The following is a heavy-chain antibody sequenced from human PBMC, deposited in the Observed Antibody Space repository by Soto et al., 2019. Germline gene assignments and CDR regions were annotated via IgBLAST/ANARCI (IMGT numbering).Heavy chain of an antibody. CDR1: GGSFSGYY. CDR2: INHSGST. V-gene: IGHV4-34*01. J-gene: IGHJ6*03. Sequence: SDTLSLTCAVYGGSFSGYYWSWIRQPPGKGLEWIGEINHSGSTNYNPSLKSRVTISVDTSKNQFSLKLSSVTAADTAVYYCARVPGYCSSTSCYAHYMDVWGKGTTVT. D-gene: IGHD2-2*01. CDR3: ARVPGYCSSTSCYAHYMDV.